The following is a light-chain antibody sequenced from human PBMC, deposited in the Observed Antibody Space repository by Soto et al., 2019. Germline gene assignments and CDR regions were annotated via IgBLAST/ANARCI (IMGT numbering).Light chain of an antibody. CDR3: QQYNSYLWT. Sequence: DIQMTQSPSTLSSSVGDRFTITCRASQIISRWLAWYQQKPGKAPKVLIWDASSLQRGVPSRFSGSGSGTEFTLTISSLQPDDFATSYCQQYNSYLWTFGQGTKVDIK. CDR1: QIISRW. CDR2: DAS. J-gene: IGKJ1*01. V-gene: IGKV1-5*01.